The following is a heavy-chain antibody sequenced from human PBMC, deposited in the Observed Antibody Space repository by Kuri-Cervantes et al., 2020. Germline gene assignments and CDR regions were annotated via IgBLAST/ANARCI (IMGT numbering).Heavy chain of an antibody. CDR1: GFTFSSYS. CDR2: ISSSSSHI. V-gene: IGHV3-21*01. Sequence: GGSLRLSCAASGFTFSSYSMNWVRQAPGKGLEWVSSISSSSSHIYYADSVKGRFTISRDNAKNSLYLQMNSLRAEDTAVYYCARGRIRFRALDYWGQGTLVTVSS. D-gene: IGHD2/OR15-2a*01. J-gene: IGHJ4*02. CDR3: ARGRIRFRALDY.